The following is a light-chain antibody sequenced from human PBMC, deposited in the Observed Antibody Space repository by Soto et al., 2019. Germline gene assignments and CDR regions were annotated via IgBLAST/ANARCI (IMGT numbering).Light chain of an antibody. J-gene: IGLJ3*02. CDR2: KTH. CDR1: NSNIGDNN. V-gene: IGLV1-44*01. CDR3: ATWDDSLNGPV. Sequence: QAVVTQPPSVSGTPGQRVTVSCSGSNSNIGDNNVTWYHQLPGAATKLLIYKTHQRPSGVPDRFSGSKSGTAAALAISGLQSEDEGDYYCATWDDSLNGPVFGGGTKLTVL.